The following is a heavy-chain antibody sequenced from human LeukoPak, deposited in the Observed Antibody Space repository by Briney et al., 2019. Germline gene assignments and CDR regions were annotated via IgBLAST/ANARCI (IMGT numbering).Heavy chain of an antibody. D-gene: IGHD5-24*01. CDR1: GFTFRSHA. CDR3: ASAGGRDGYNYQIDY. Sequence: PGGSLRLSCVGSGFTFRSHAMSWVRQAPEKGLEFVSGIYENGGTTYYADSVKGRFSISRDNSKNTLYLQMNSLRAEDTAVYYCASAGGRDGYNYQIDYWGQGTLVTVSS. V-gene: IGHV3-23*01. CDR2: IYENGGTT. J-gene: IGHJ4*02.